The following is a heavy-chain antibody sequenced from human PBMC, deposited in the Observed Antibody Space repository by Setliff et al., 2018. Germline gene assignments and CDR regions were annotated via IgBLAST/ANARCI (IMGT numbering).Heavy chain of an antibody. CDR3: ARERAYDGINYYGMDV. V-gene: IGHV1-18*01. CDR2: ISADNGHT. D-gene: IGHD3-22*01. J-gene: IGHJ6*01. CDR1: GYTFSSYG. Sequence: ASVKVSCKTSGYTFSSYGISWVRQAPGQGLQWMGWISADNGHTKNVQEFQGRVTMTTDTTTSTAYMELRSLRSNDTAVYYCARERAYDGINYYGMDVWGQGTTVTVSS.